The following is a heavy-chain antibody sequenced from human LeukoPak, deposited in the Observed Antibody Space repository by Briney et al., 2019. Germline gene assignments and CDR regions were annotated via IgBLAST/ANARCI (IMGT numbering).Heavy chain of an antibody. Sequence: GESLKISCKGSEYNFSNYGIGWVRQMPGKGLEWMGLIDPGDSHAIYSPSFQGQVTISADKSISAAYLQWSGLKASDTAMYYCARHGVGAGLAAAYIWGQGTLLTVSS. CDR1: EYNFSNYG. CDR3: ARHGVGAGLAAAYI. V-gene: IGHV5-51*01. CDR2: IDPGDSHA. D-gene: IGHD6-13*01. J-gene: IGHJ4*02.